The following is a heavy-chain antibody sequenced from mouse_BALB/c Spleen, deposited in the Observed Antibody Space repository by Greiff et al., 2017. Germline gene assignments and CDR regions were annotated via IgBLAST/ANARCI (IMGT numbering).Heavy chain of an antibody. Sequence: QVQLQQSGAELAKPGASVKMSCKASGYTFTSYWTHWVKQRPGQGLEWIGYINPSTGYTEYNQKFKDKATLTADKSSSTAYMQLSSLTSEDSAVYYCARCPAWFAYWGQGTLVTVSA. J-gene: IGHJ3*01. CDR3: ARCPAWFAY. CDR2: INPSTGYT. CDR1: GYTFTSYW. V-gene: IGHV1-7*01.